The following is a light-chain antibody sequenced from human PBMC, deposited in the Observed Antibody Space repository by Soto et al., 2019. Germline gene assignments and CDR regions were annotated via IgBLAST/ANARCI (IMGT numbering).Light chain of an antibody. Sequence: QSVLTQPPSVSGAPGQRVTISCTGSSSNIGAGYDVHWYQQLPGTAPKLLIYGNSNRPSGDPDRVSGSKSGTAASLAITGLQAEDEAYYYCQSYASSLSGPGVCGGGTKLTVL. J-gene: IGLJ3*02. CDR1: SSNIGAGYD. CDR2: GNS. CDR3: QSYASSLSGPGV. V-gene: IGLV1-40*01.